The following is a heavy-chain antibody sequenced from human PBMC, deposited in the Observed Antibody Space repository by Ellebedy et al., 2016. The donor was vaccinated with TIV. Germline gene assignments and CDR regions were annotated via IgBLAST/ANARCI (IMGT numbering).Heavy chain of an antibody. Sequence: SVKVSCXASGGTFSSYAISWVRQAPGQGLEWMGGIIPIFGTANYAQKFQGRVTITADESTSTAYMELSSLRSEDTAVYYCARGLTSGSGSHGRGDWGQGTLVTVSS. J-gene: IGHJ4*02. V-gene: IGHV1-69*13. D-gene: IGHD3-10*01. CDR2: IIPIFGTA. CDR3: ARGLTSGSGSHGRGD. CDR1: GGTFSSYA.